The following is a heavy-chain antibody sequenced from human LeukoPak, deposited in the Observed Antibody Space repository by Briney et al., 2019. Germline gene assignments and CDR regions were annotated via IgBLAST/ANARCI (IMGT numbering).Heavy chain of an antibody. CDR1: GYTFTGYY. J-gene: IGHJ4*02. D-gene: IGHD4-17*01. CDR3: ARDYGDYVPFDY. Sequence: GASVKVSCKASGYTFTGYYLHWVRQAPGQGLEWMGWINPNSGGTNYAQKFQGRVTMTRDTSISTAYMELSRLRSDDTAVYYCARDYGDYVPFDYWGQGTLVTVYS. V-gene: IGHV1-2*02. CDR2: INPNSGGT.